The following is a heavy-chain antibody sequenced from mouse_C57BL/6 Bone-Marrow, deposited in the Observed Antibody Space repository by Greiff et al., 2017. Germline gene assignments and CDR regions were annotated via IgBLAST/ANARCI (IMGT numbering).Heavy chain of an antibody. CDR1: GYAFSSSW. D-gene: IGHD2-2*01. CDR3: ATYAYSWFAY. Sequence: QVQLQQSGPELVKPGASVKISCKASGYAFSSSWMNWVKQRPGKGLEWIGRIYPGDGDTNYNGKFKGKATLTAAKSSSTAYMQLSSLTSEDSAVYFCATYAYSWFAYWGQGTLVTVSA. J-gene: IGHJ3*01. CDR2: IYPGDGDT. V-gene: IGHV1-82*01.